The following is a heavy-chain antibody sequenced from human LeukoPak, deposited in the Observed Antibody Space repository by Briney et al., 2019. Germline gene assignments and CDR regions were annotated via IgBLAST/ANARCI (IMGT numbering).Heavy chain of an antibody. CDR3: ARRGGYDLVDYYYGMDG. CDR2: IYYSGST. Sequence: SETLSLTCTVSGGSISSYYWSWIRQPPGKGLEWIGYIYYSGSTNYNPSLKSRVTISVDTSKNQFSLKLSSVTAADTAVYYCARRGGYDLVDYYYGMDGWGQGTTVTVSS. V-gene: IGHV4-59*01. J-gene: IGHJ6*02. CDR1: GGSISSYY. D-gene: IGHD5-12*01.